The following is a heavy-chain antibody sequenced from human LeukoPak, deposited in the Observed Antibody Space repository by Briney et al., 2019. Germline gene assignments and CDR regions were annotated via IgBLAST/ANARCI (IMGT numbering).Heavy chain of an antibody. V-gene: IGHV3-11*01. J-gene: IGHJ6*03. D-gene: IGHD4-23*01. CDR2: ISSSGSTI. Sequence: GGSLRLSCAASGFTLSDYYMSWIRQAPGKGLEWVSYISSSGSTIYYADSVKGRFTISRDYAKNSLYLQMNSLRAEDTAVYYCARTPPHRLDMDVWGKGTTVTVSS. CDR3: ARTPPHRLDMDV. CDR1: GFTLSDYY.